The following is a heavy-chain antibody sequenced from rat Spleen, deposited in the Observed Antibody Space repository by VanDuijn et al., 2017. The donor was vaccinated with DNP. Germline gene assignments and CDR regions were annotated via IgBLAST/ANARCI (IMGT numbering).Heavy chain of an antibody. J-gene: IGHJ4*01. D-gene: IGHD1-2*01. CDR2: INKDSRTI. CDR3: ARGRLYPHYAMDA. Sequence: EVKLVESGGGLVQPGSSLKLSCAVSGFNLKDYWMGWVRQAPGKGLEWIGEINKDSRTINYIPSLKDKFTISRDNAQNTLYLQMSKLGSEDTAIYFCARGRLYPHYAMDAWGQGTSVTVSS. CDR1: GFNLKDYW. V-gene: IGHV4-2*01.